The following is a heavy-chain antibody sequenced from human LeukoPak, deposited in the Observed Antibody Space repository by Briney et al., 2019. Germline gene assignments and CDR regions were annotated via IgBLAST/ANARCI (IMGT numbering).Heavy chain of an antibody. J-gene: IGHJ6*03. CDR1: GLTFASYA. CDR3: AKLVDYCEGRTCFTTYYYTDI. D-gene: IGHD4-17*01. Sequence: GGSLRLSCTVSGLTFASYAMSWVRQAPGKGLEWVTFIRDDGSGEHYADSVKGRFTVSRDHSKNTLYLQMNSLTLEDTAVYYCAKLVDYCEGRTCFTTYYYTDIWGKGTTVTVSS. CDR2: IRDDGSGE. V-gene: IGHV3-30*02.